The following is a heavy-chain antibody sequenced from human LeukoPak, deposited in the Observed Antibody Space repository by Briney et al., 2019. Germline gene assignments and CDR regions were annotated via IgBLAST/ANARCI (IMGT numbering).Heavy chain of an antibody. J-gene: IGHJ2*01. CDR3: ARERFGDYVEYFDV. CDR2: LTNSGGST. Sequence: GGSLRLSCAASGFTFSTYAMSWVRQAPGKGLEWVSGLTNSGGSTYYADSVKGRFTVSRDNSKNTLYLQMGSLRVEDTAVYYCARERFGDYVEYFDVWGRGTLVSVSS. V-gene: IGHV3-23*01. CDR1: GFTFSTYA. D-gene: IGHD4-17*01.